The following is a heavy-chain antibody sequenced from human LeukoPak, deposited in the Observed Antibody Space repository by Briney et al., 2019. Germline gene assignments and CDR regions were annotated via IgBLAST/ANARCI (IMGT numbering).Heavy chain of an antibody. CDR1: GFTFSTYG. V-gene: IGHV3-30*18. Sequence: PGGSLRLSCATYGFTFSTYGMHWVRQAPGKGLEWVAVISYDGSNKSYADSVKGRFTISRDNSKNTLYLQMNSLRAEDTAVYYCAKHHCSSTSCYRVFDFWGQGTLVTVSS. J-gene: IGHJ4*02. D-gene: IGHD2-2*02. CDR3: AKHHCSSTSCYRVFDF. CDR2: ISYDGSNK.